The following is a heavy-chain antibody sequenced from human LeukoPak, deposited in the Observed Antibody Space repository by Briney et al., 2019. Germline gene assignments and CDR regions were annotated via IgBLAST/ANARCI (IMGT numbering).Heavy chain of an antibody. CDR2: IKQDGSER. V-gene: IGHV3-7*01. J-gene: IGHJ6*02. D-gene: IGHD2-8*01. CDR3: ARDGYCTNGVCYPAIHYYGMDV. Sequence: GVSLRLSCAASGFTFSIYWMSWVRQAPGKGLEWVANIKQDGSERYYVDSVKGRFTLSRDNAKNSLYLQMNSLRAEDTAVYYSARDGYCTNGVCYPAIHYYGMDVWGQGTTVTVSS. CDR1: GFTFSIYW.